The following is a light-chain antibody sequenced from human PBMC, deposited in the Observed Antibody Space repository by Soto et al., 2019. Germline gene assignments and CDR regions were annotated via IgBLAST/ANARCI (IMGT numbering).Light chain of an antibody. V-gene: IGLV2-14*01. CDR3: SSYTSGNTYV. CDR2: DVS. CDR1: SSDVGGYNY. Sequence: QSVLTQPASVSGSPGQSITISCTGTSSDVGGYNYVSWYQQHPGKAPELIIYDVSNRPSGVSNRFSGSKSGNTASLTISGLQAEDEADYYCSSYTSGNTYVFGTGTKLTVL. J-gene: IGLJ1*01.